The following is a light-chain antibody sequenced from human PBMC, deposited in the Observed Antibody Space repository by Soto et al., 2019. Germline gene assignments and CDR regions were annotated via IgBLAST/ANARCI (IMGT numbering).Light chain of an antibody. J-gene: IGKJ1*01. CDR1: QSVSTS. Sequence: EIVMTQSPATLSVSPGERATLSCRASQSVSTSLAWYQQKPGQAPRLLISGASNRATGVPARFSGSGSETELTLTISSLQYEDLAVYYCQQYNNWCTFGQGTKVEIK. CDR2: GAS. V-gene: IGKV3-15*01. CDR3: QQYNNWCT.